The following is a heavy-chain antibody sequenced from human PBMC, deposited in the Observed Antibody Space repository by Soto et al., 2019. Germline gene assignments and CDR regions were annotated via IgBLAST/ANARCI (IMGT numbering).Heavy chain of an antibody. J-gene: IGHJ6*03. CDR1: GFTFSSYA. D-gene: IGHD1-7*01. CDR3: AKAIQDGYNWNYKVGYYYYMDV. Sequence: GGSLRLSCAASGFTFSSYAMSWVRQAPGKGLEWVSAISGSGGSTYYADSVKGRFTISRDNSKNTLYLQMNSLRAEDTAVYYCAKAIQDGYNWNYKVGYYYYMDVWGNGTTVTVSS. CDR2: ISGSGGST. V-gene: IGHV3-23*01.